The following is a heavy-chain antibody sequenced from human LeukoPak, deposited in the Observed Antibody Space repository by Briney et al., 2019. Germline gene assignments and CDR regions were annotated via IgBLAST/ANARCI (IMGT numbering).Heavy chain of an antibody. J-gene: IGHJ4*02. V-gene: IGHV3-74*01. Sequence: PGGSLRLSCVASGFTFSSYWMHWVRQDPGRGLLWVSRINTQGTYTNYADSVKGRFTISRDNAKNTLYLQMSSLRADDTAVYYCVIDLGDYNDFWGQGTLVSVSS. CDR2: INTQGTYT. D-gene: IGHD2-15*01. CDR3: VIDLGDYNDF. CDR1: GFTFSSYW.